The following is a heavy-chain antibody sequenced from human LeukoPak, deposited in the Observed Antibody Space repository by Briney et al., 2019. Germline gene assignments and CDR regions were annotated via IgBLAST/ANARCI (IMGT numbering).Heavy chain of an antibody. J-gene: IGHJ3*01. CDR1: DDSIGAYF. Sequence: SETLSLTCSVSDDSIGAYFWSWIRQPPGKGLYRIGDSHVSGNIAYSPSLTSRATMSVDTSKNQVSLKLTSVTAADSAVYYCARHGRHLWVGDSHDYAFDVWGQGTMVTVSS. V-gene: IGHV4-59*08. CDR2: SHVSGNI. D-gene: IGHD3-10*01. CDR3: ARHGRHLWVGDSHDYAFDV.